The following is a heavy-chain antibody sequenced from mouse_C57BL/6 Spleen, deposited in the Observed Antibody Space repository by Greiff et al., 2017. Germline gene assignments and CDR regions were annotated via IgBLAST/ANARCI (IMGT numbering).Heavy chain of an antibody. D-gene: IGHD1-1*01. CDR1: GYTFTSYW. CDR2: IYPNSGST. Sequence: QVQLKQPGAELVKPGASVKLTCKASGYTFTSYWMHWVKQRPGQGLEWIGMIYPNSGSTNYNEKFKSKATLTVDKSSSTAYMQLSSLTSEDSAVYYCALLLRNWYFDVWGTGTTVTVSS. J-gene: IGHJ1*03. CDR3: ALLLRNWYFDV. V-gene: IGHV1-64*01.